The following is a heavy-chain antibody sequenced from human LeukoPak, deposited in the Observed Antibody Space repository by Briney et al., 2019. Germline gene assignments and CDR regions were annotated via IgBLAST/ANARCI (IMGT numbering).Heavy chain of an antibody. Sequence: GASVKVSCKASGYTFTGYYMHWVRQAPGQGLEWVGWINPNSGGTNYAQKFQGRVTMTRDTSISTAYMELSRLRSDDTAVYYCARELGDSSGYREQDYWGQGTLVTVSS. CDR1: GYTFTGYY. CDR2: INPNSGGT. V-gene: IGHV1-2*02. J-gene: IGHJ4*02. D-gene: IGHD3-22*01. CDR3: ARELGDSSGYREQDY.